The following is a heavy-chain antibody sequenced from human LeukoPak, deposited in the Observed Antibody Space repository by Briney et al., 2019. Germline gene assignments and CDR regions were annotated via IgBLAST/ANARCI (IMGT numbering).Heavy chain of an antibody. D-gene: IGHD1-1*01. CDR2: ISSSASTI. CDR1: GFSFSSSE. J-gene: IGHJ4*02. V-gene: IGHV3-48*03. Sequence: GGSLRLSCAASGFSFSSSEMSWVRQAPGKGLEWVSFISSSASTIYYADSVKGRFTISRDNAKNSLYLQMNSLRAEDTAVYSCARNYNGVNFDYWGQGILVTVSS. CDR3: ARNYNGVNFDY.